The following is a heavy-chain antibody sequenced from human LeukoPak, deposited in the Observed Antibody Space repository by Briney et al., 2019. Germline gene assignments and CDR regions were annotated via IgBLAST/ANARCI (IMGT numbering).Heavy chain of an antibody. CDR1: GGAFSSYA. Sequence: ASVKVSCEASGGAFSSYAISWVRQAPGQGLEWMGGIIPIFGTANYAQKFQGRVTITADESTSTAYMELSSLRSEDTAVYYCALGSNEKTHAFDIWGQGTMVTVSS. D-gene: IGHD7-27*01. CDR2: IIPIFGTA. J-gene: IGHJ3*02. CDR3: ALGSNEKTHAFDI. V-gene: IGHV1-69*13.